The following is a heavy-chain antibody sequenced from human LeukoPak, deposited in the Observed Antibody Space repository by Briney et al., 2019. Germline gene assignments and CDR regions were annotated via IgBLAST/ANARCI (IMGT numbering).Heavy chain of an antibody. CDR2: IIPIFGTA. D-gene: IGHD6-19*01. V-gene: IGHV1-69*05. CDR3: ASSYSSGWYGAFDI. CDR1: GGTFSSYA. J-gene: IGHJ3*02. Sequence: SVKVSXKASGGTFSSYAISWVRQAPGQGLEWMGRIIPIFGTANYAQKFQGRVTITTDESTSTAYMELSSLRSEDTAVYYCASSYSSGWYGAFDIWGQGTMVTVSS.